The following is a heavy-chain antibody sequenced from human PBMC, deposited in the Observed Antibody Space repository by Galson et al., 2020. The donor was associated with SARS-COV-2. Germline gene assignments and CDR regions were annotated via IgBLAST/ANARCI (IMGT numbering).Heavy chain of an antibody. CDR3: ARGYDILTGYLQL. Sequence: SATLSLTCAVYGGSFSGYYWSWIRQPPGKGLEWIGEINHSGSTNYNPSLKSRVTISVDTSKNQFSLKLSSVTAADTAVYYCARGYDILTGYLQLWGQGTLVTVSS. D-gene: IGHD3-9*01. CDR2: INHSGST. J-gene: IGHJ1*01. V-gene: IGHV4-34*01. CDR1: GGSFSGYY.